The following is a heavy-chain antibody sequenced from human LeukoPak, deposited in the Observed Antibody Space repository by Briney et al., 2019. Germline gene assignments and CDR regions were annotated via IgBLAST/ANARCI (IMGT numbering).Heavy chain of an antibody. D-gene: IGHD3-10*01. CDR3: ATLTVRGVINI. CDR1: GFTFSNTW. Sequence: GGSLRLSCAASGFTFSNTWMNWVRQAPGKGLEWVGRIQSKTDGGTTEYAAPVKGRFTISRDDSKTTLYLQMNSLKTEDTAVYYCATLTVRGVINIWSQGTLVTVSS. V-gene: IGHV3-15*01. CDR2: IQSKTDGGTT. J-gene: IGHJ4*02.